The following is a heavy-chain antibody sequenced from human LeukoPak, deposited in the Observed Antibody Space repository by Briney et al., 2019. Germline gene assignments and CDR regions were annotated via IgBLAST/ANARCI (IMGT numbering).Heavy chain of an antibody. J-gene: IGHJ4*02. CDR3: ASDVYDYVWGSYRYTDY. CDR1: GFTFSDYY. V-gene: IGHV3-11*06. D-gene: IGHD3-16*02. Sequence: GGSLRLSCAASGFTFSDYYMSWIRQAPGKGLEWVSYISSSSSYTNYADSVKGRFTISRDNAKNSLYLQMNSLRAEDTAVYYCASDVYDYVWGSYRYTDYWGQGTLVTVSS. CDR2: ISSSSSYT.